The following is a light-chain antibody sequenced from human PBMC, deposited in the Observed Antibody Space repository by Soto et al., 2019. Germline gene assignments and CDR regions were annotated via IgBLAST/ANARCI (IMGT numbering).Light chain of an antibody. J-gene: IGKJ2*01. CDR1: QSITSW. Sequence: DVQMTQSPSTLSASVGDRVTITCRASQSITSWLAWYQQKPGKAPKLLIYKASTLESGVTSRFSGSGSGTEFTLTISSLQPDDFARYYCQQYNRYPYTFGQGTKLEIK. CDR3: QQYNRYPYT. V-gene: IGKV1-5*03. CDR2: KAS.